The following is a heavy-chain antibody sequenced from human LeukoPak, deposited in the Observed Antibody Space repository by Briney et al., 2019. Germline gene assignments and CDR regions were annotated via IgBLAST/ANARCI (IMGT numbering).Heavy chain of an antibody. J-gene: IGHJ4*02. V-gene: IGHV4-59*08. Sequence: SETLSLTCTVSGGSISTYYWSWIRQPPGKGLEWIGYIPYNGSTNYNPSLKSRVTISLDTSKNQFALKLSSVTAADTAVYYCARSIIGTRSKFDYWGQGTLVTVSS. CDR1: GGSISTYY. CDR2: IPYNGST. D-gene: IGHD1/OR15-1a*01. CDR3: ARSIIGTRSKFDY.